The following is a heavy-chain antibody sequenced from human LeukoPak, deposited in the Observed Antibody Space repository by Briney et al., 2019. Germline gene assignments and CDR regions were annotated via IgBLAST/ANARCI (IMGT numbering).Heavy chain of an antibody. CDR2: IDWNSDNT. CDR1: GFTFDDYA. CDR3: ARTYYDFWSGYYYYYYYMDV. D-gene: IGHD3-3*01. J-gene: IGHJ6*03. Sequence: GRSLRLSCAASGFTFDDYAMHWVWQAPGKGLEWVSSIDWNSDNTDYADSVKGRFTISRDNAKNSLYLQMNSLRPEDTALYYCARTYYDFWSGYYYYYYYMDVWGKGTTVTVSS. V-gene: IGHV3-9*01.